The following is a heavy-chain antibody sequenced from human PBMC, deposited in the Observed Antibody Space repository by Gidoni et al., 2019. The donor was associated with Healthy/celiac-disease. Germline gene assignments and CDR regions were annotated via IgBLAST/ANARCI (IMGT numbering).Heavy chain of an antibody. CDR3: AKDVLAVAGYFDY. Sequence: QVQLVESGGGVVQPGRSLRLSCAASGFTFSSYGMHWVRQAPGKGLEWVAVISYDGSNKYYADSVKGRFTISRDNSKNTLYLQMNSLRAEDTAVYYCAKDVLAVAGYFDYWGQGTLVTVSS. V-gene: IGHV3-30*18. D-gene: IGHD6-19*01. J-gene: IGHJ4*02. CDR1: GFTFSSYG. CDR2: ISYDGSNK.